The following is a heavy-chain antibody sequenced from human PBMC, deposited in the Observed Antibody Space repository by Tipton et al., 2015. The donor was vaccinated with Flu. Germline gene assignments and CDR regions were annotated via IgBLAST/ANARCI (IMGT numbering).Heavy chain of an antibody. D-gene: IGHD6-13*01. V-gene: IGHV4-59*08. CDR2: SHYSGST. Sequence: TLSLTCTVSGDSISSYYWSWIRQPPGKGLEWIGYSHYSGSTNYNPSLKSRVTISVDTSKNHLSLRLSSVTTADIAVYYCARHRRPSSWDFDFWGQRSLVTVS. J-gene: IGHJ4*02. CDR1: GDSISSYY. CDR3: ARHRRPSSWDFDF.